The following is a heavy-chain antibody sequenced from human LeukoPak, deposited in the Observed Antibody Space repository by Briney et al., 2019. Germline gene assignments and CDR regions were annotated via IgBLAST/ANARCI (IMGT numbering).Heavy chain of an antibody. CDR1: GGSIYNNNYY. CDR2: VYYSGNT. CDR3: ARDQMFGISPRGGMDV. V-gene: IGHV4-39*07. Sequence: PSETLSLTCTVSGGSIYNNNYYWVWIRQPPGKGLEWIGSVYYSGNTYYNPSLKSRVTISVDTSKDQFSLKLSSVTAADTAVYYCARDQMFGISPRGGMDVWGQGTTVTVSS. J-gene: IGHJ6*02. D-gene: IGHD3-10*02.